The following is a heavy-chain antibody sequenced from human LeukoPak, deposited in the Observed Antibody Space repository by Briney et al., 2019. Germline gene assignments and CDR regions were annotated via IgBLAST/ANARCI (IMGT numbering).Heavy chain of an antibody. CDR2: TYTSGTT. D-gene: IGHD6-19*01. Sequence: SETLSLTWTVSGGTISGYYWSWIRPPAGKGLKGIGRTYTSGTTNYNPSLKSRVTMSVDTSKNQYSLKLSPVTAADTAVYYCARDYGLGLRGAFDIWGEGTKLSVSS. CDR3: ARDYGLGLRGAFDI. J-gene: IGHJ3*02. CDR1: GGTISGYY. V-gene: IGHV4-4*07.